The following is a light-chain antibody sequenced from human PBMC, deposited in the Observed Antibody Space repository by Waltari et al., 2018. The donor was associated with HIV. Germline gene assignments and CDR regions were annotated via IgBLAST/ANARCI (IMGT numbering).Light chain of an antibody. CDR1: SSDVGGYNY. J-gene: IGLJ1*01. V-gene: IGLV2-8*01. CDR3: SSEAGSDSPYV. CDR2: EVN. Sequence: QSALPHPPSASGSPGQSVTIFCTGTSSDVGGYNYVSWYQQHPDKAPTLLIFEVNTRPSGVPDRFSGSKSVNTASLTVYGLQAEDGADYYCSSEAGSDSPYVFGSGTTVTVL.